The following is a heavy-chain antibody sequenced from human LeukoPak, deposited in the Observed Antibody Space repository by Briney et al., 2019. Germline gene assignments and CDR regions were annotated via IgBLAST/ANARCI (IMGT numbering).Heavy chain of an antibody. Sequence: ASVKVSCKASGYTFTGYYMHWVRQAPGQGLEWMGRINPNSGDTNYAQKFQGRVTMTRDTSISTAYMELSRLRSDDTAVYYCASFAGYGGNSLDFWGQGTLVTVSS. CDR3: ASFAGYGGNSLDF. D-gene: IGHD4-23*01. V-gene: IGHV1-2*06. J-gene: IGHJ4*02. CDR1: GYTFTGYY. CDR2: INPNSGDT.